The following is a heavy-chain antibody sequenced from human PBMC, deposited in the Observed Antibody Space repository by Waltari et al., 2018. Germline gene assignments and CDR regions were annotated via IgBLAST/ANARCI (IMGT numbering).Heavy chain of an antibody. V-gene: IGHV1-8*02. CDR2: RNPTSGIT. CDR3: ARDYGSGTYYYMDV. CDR1: GYCFTSYN. Sequence: QVQLVQSGAEVQKPGASVKVSCKASGYCFTSYNMNWVRQAAGQGLEWMVWRNPTSGITGYAQKFQDRVTITRNTSIGTAYMELRSLRSADTAVYFCARDYGSGTYYYMDVWGKGTTVTVS. D-gene: IGHD3-10*01. J-gene: IGHJ6*03.